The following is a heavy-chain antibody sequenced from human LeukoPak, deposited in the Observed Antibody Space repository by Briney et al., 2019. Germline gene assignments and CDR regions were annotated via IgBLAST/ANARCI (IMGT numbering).Heavy chain of an antibody. CDR3: ARDVPDHDYVWGSYRRPKGMDV. CDR1: GSTFSHYA. CDR2: ISHDGRKT. D-gene: IGHD3-16*02. V-gene: IGHV3-30*04. J-gene: IGHJ6*02. Sequence: PGGSLRLSCAASGSTFSHYALHWVRQAPGKGLEWVAAISHDGRKTYYADSVKGRFTISRDNSRNTLYLQMNSLRVEDTAVYYCARDVPDHDYVWGSYRRPKGMDVWGQGTTVTVSS.